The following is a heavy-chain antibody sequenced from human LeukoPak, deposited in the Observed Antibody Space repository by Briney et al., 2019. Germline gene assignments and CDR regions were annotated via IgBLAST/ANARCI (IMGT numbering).Heavy chain of an antibody. CDR1: GFTFSAYA. J-gene: IGHJ2*01. CDR3: AKDIGPQSGVDWYFDL. CDR2: INGNSAAI. Sequence: QPGGSLRLSCAASGFTFSAYAMHWVRQLPGKGLEWVSGINGNSAAIGYAASVKGRFTISRDNTKNSLYLQMNSLRAEDMGLYYCAKDIGPQSGVDWYFDLWGRGTLVTVSS. V-gene: IGHV3-9*03. D-gene: IGHD3-10*01.